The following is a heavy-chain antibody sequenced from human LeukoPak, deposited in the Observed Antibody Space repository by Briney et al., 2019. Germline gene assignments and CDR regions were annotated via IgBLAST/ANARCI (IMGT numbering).Heavy chain of an antibody. Sequence: GGALRLSCAASGFTFSNAWMSWVRQAPGKGLEWVGRIKSKADGGTTAYAAPVKGRFTISRDDSKNTLYLQMNSLQTEDTAVSYCTTDAYCSGGSCRMDYYYYYYMDVCGKGTTVTVSS. CDR3: TTDAYCSGGSCRMDYYYYYYMDV. CDR2: IKSKADGGTT. V-gene: IGHV3-15*01. D-gene: IGHD2-15*01. J-gene: IGHJ6*03. CDR1: GFTFSNAW.